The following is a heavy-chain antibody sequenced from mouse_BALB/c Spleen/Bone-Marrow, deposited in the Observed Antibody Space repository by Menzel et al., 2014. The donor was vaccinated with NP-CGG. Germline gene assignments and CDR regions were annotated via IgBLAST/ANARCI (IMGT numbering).Heavy chain of an antibody. CDR3: TRRPLESNSYFDY. CDR2: ISSGGSYT. Sequence: DVMLVESGGDLVKPGGSLKLSCAASGFTFSSYGMSWVRQTPDKRLEWVATISSGGSYTYYPGSVKGRFTISRDNAKNTLYLQMSSLKSEDTAKYYCTRRPLESNSYFDYWGQGTTLTVSS. J-gene: IGHJ2*01. D-gene: IGHD2-5*01. V-gene: IGHV5-6*02. CDR1: GFTFSSYG.